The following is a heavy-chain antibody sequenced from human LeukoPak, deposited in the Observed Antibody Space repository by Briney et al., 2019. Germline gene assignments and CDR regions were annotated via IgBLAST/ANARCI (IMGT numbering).Heavy chain of an antibody. Sequence: SETLSLTCTVSGGSISSYYWSWIRQPPGKGLEWIGYIYYSGGTNYNPSLKSRVTISVDTSKNQFSLKLSSVTAADTAVYYCARRSMVRGLDVWGQGTTVTVSS. CDR3: ARRSMVRGLDV. V-gene: IGHV4-59*08. D-gene: IGHD3-10*01. J-gene: IGHJ6*02. CDR2: IYYSGGT. CDR1: GGSISSYY.